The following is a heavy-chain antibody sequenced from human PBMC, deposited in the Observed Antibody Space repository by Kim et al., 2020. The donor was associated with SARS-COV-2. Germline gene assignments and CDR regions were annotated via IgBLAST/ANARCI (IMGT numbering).Heavy chain of an antibody. D-gene: IGHD4-17*01. V-gene: IGHV4-59*01. Sequence: SETLSLTCTVSGGSISSYYWSWIRQPPGKGLEWIGYIYYSGSTNYNPSLKSRVTISVDTSKNQFSLKLSSVTAADTAVYYCARAPQYGDPGYWGQGTLVTVSS. J-gene: IGHJ4*02. CDR2: IYYSGST. CDR1: GGSISSYY. CDR3: ARAPQYGDPGY.